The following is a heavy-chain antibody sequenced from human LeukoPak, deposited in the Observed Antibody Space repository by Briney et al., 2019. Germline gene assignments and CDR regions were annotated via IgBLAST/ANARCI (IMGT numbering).Heavy chain of an antibody. Sequence: ASVKVSCKASGYTFTGYYMHWVRQAPGQGLEWMGWINPNSRGTDYARKFQGRVTMTRDTSITTAYMELSRLTSDDTAVYYCARAPPLRLKGVADYWGQGTLVTVSS. CDR2: INPNSRGT. CDR1: GYTFTGYY. CDR3: ARAPPLRLKGVADY. J-gene: IGHJ4*02. D-gene: IGHD3-10*01. V-gene: IGHV1-2*02.